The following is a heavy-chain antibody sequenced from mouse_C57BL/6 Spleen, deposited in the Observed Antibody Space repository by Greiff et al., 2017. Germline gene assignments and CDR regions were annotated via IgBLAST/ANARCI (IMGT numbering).Heavy chain of an antibody. CDR1: GYTFTSYW. Sequence: QVQLKQPGAELVMPGASVKLSCKASGYTFTSYWMHWVKQRPGQGLEWIGEIDPSDSYTNYNQKFKGKSTLTVDKSSSTAYMQLSSLTSEDSAVYYCARTSTVVATGTWYFDVWGTGTTVTVSS. J-gene: IGHJ1*03. CDR2: IDPSDSYT. V-gene: IGHV1-69*01. D-gene: IGHD1-1*01. CDR3: ARTSTVVATGTWYFDV.